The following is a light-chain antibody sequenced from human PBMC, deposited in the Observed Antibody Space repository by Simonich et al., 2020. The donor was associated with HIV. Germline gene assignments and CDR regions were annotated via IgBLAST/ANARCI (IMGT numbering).Light chain of an antibody. CDR2: DAS. CDR1: QDIANS. Sequence: DIQMTQSPSSLSASVGDRVTITCQARQDIANSLNWYQQKPGKAPKLLIFDASNLETGVPSRFSGSGSGTDFTFTISSLQPEDIATYYCQQYDNLPLTFGGGTKVEIK. V-gene: IGKV1-33*01. J-gene: IGKJ4*01. CDR3: QQYDNLPLT.